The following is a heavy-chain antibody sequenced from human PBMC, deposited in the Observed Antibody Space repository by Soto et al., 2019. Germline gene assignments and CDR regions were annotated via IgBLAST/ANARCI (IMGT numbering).Heavy chain of an antibody. Sequence: GGSLRLSCAASGFTFSSYSMNWVRQAPGKGLEWVSSISSSSSYIYYADSVKGRFTISRDNAKNSLYLQMNSLRAEGTAVDYCARDLFHPGYCSGGSCYFDYWGQGTLVTVSS. CDR2: ISSSSSYI. V-gene: IGHV3-21*01. J-gene: IGHJ4*02. D-gene: IGHD2-15*01. CDR1: GFTFSSYS. CDR3: ARDLFHPGYCSGGSCYFDY.